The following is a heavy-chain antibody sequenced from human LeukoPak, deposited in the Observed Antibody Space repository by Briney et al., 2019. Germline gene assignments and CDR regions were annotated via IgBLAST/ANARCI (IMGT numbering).Heavy chain of an antibody. V-gene: IGHV4-59*01. J-gene: IGHJ6*03. CDR2: IYYSGST. Sequence: SETLSLTCTVSGGSISSYYWSWIRQPPGKGLEWIGYIYYSGSTNNNPSLKSRVTISVDKSKNQISLKLSSVTAADTAVYYCARGVSRGYSYGRYYMDVWGKGTTVTVSS. CDR1: GGSISSYY. D-gene: IGHD5-18*01. CDR3: ARGVSRGYSYGRYYMDV.